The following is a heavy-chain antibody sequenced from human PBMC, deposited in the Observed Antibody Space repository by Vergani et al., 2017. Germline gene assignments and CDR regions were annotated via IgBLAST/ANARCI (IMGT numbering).Heavy chain of an antibody. Sequence: QLQLHKSGPGLVKPSETLSLTCTLSGGSISSSSHFWGWLRQTPGKGLEWIGSIYYTGSAYYNPSLKSRVSISVDASKNQFSLKLSSVTAADSAGYYCARHDSGHYDASYYGLYVWGQGTTVTVSS. CDR3: ARHDSGHYDASYYGLYV. V-gene: IGHV4-39*01. D-gene: IGHD3-16*01. CDR2: IYYTGSA. CDR1: GGSISSSSHF. J-gene: IGHJ6*02.